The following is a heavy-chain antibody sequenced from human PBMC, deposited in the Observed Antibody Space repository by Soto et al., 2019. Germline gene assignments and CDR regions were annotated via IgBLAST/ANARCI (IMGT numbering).Heavy chain of an antibody. CDR3: AKRGNYFGSGSEPYYFDN. J-gene: IGHJ4*02. CDR1: GFTFSSYA. V-gene: IGHV3-23*01. CDR2: ISGSGGST. Sequence: GGSLRLSCAASGFTFSSYAMSWVRQAPGKGLEWVSAISGSGGSTYYADSVKGRFTISRDNSKNTLYLQMNSLRAEDTAVYSCAKRGNYFGSGSEPYYFDNWGQGTLVTVSS. D-gene: IGHD3-10*01.